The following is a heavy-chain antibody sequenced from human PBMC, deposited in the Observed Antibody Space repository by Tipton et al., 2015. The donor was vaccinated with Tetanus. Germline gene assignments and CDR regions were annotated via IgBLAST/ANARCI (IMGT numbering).Heavy chain of an antibody. D-gene: IGHD6-19*01. CDR3: ARGGWYPDY. Sequence: RSLRLSCVPSGITFKDHAIHWVRQRPGKGLEWVSGFKWDIGTIGYADSVKGRFTISRDIAKNSLYLQMNSLRADDTAVYYCARGGWYPDYWGQGTLVTVSS. CDR2: FKWDIGTI. V-gene: IGHV3-9*01. CDR1: GITFKDHA. J-gene: IGHJ4*02.